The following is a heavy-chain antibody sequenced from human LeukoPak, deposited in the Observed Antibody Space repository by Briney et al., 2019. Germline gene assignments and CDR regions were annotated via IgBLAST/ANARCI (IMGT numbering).Heavy chain of an antibody. CDR3: ARVSTDYGDYGGGIDY. J-gene: IGHJ4*02. D-gene: IGHD4-17*01. CDR2: IIPILGIA. V-gene: IGHV1-69*04. CDR1: GGTFSSYA. Sequence: GASVKVSCKASGGTFSSYAISWVRQAPGQGLEWMGRIIPILGIANYAQKFQGRVTITADKSTSTAYMELSSLRSEDTAVYYCARVSTDYGDYGGGIDYWGQGTLVTVSS.